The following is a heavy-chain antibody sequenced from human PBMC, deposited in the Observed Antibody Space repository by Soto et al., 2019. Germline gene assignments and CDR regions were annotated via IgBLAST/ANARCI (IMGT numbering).Heavy chain of an antibody. Sequence: PGGPLRLSCAASGFTFSDYYMSWIRQAPGKGLEGVSYISSSSSYTNYADSVKGRFTISRDNAKNSLYLQMNSLRAEDTAVYYCASSWGGGAFDIWGQGTMVTVSS. CDR1: GFTFSDYY. V-gene: IGHV3-11*06. D-gene: IGHD3-16*01. CDR2: ISSSSSYT. CDR3: ASSWGGGAFDI. J-gene: IGHJ3*02.